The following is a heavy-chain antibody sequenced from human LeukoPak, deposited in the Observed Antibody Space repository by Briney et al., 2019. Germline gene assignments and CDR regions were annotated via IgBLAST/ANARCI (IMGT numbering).Heavy chain of an antibody. V-gene: IGHV3-30*02. J-gene: IGHJ6*03. CDR1: GFTFSSYG. D-gene: IGHD2-15*01. Sequence: GGSLRLSCAASGFTFSSYGMHWVRQAPGKGLEWVAFIRYDGSNKYYADSVKGRFTIYRDNSKNTLYLQMNSLRAEDTAVYYCAKTATPGYYYYYMDVWGKGTTVTVSS. CDR2: IRYDGSNK. CDR3: AKTATPGYYYYYMDV.